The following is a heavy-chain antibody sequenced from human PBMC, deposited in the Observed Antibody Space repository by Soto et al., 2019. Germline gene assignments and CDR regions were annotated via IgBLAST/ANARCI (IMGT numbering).Heavy chain of an antibody. Sequence: EVQLLESGGGLVQPGGSLRLSCAASGFTFSNYAMSWVRQAPGKGLEWVSGISSSGYSTFSAESVKGRFTILRDNSKIKLHMHMHSLRVENTTLYYCTEDAPRIFYRYRNADGGQETLYTIST. D-gene: IGHD3-16*02. J-gene: IGHJ4*03. CDR3: TEDAPRIFYRYRNAD. V-gene: IGHV3-23*01. CDR2: ISSSGYST. CDR1: GFTFSNYA.